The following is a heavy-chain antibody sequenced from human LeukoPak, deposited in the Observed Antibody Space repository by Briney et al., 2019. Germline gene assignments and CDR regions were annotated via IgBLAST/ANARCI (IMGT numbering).Heavy chain of an antibody. Sequence: SETLSLTRPVSGGSLSSYYWRWIRQPAGKGLEWIGRIYTSGCTNYKPSLKRRVTISLDTCKNQCSLKPGSVTAADPGLDCCLRDPPSYYYDSSGSFPYCYYGMDVWGQGTTVTVSS. D-gene: IGHD3-22*01. J-gene: IGHJ6*02. CDR2: IYTSGCT. V-gene: IGHV4-4*07. CDR1: GGSLSSYY. CDR3: LRDPPSYYYDSSGSFPYCYYGMDV.